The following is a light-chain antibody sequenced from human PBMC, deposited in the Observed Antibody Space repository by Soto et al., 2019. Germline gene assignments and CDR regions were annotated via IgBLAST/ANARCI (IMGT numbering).Light chain of an antibody. Sequence: DIQMTQSPSSVSASVGDRVTINCRASQAISSWLVWYQQKPGKAPKLLIYAASSLQSGVPSRFSGSGSGTDFTLTISSLQPEDFTIYYCQQANSFPRTFGQGTKVEIK. CDR3: QQANSFPRT. CDR2: AAS. J-gene: IGKJ1*01. V-gene: IGKV1-12*01. CDR1: QAISSW.